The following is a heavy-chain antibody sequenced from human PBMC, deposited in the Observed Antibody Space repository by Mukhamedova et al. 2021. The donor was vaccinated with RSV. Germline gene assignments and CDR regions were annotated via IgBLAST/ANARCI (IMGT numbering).Heavy chain of an antibody. CDR2: IYNSGST. V-gene: IGHV4-30-4*01. D-gene: IGHD6-6*01. J-gene: IGHJ3*02. CDR3: ARGSSGHTSFDDPDDAFDI. Sequence: GKGLEWIGYIYNSGSTYYNPSLKSRLTISVDTSKNQFSLKLSSVTAADTAVYYCARGSSGHTSFDDPDDAFDIWGQGTMVTASS.